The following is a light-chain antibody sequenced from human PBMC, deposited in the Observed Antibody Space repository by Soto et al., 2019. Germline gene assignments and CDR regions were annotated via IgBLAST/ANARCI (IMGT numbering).Light chain of an antibody. CDR2: QDT. V-gene: IGLV3-1*01. J-gene: IGLJ1*01. Sequence: SYELTQPPSVSVSPGQTASIPCSGDKLGDKYACWYQQKPGQSPVLLIYQDTKRPSGIPERFSGSNSGNTATLTISGTQALDEVDYYCQAWDSSTAVFGTGTKLTVL. CDR3: QAWDSSTAV. CDR1: KLGDKY.